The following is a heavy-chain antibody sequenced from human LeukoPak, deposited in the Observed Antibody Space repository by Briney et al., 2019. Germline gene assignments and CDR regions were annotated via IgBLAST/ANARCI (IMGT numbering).Heavy chain of an antibody. CDR1: GGSISSGSYY. J-gene: IGHJ4*02. CDR3: ARERSSSWYSFPDY. Sequence: PSETLSLTCTVSGGSISSGSYYWSWIRQPPGKGLEWIGYIYYSGSTNYNPSLKSRVTISVDTSKNQFSLKLSSVTAADTAVYYCARERSSSWYSFPDYWGQGTLVTVSS. CDR2: IYYSGST. D-gene: IGHD6-13*01. V-gene: IGHV4-61*01.